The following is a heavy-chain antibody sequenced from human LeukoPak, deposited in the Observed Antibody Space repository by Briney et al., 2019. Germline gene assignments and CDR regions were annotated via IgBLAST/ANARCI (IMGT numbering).Heavy chain of an antibody. V-gene: IGHV3-23*01. D-gene: IGHD3-10*01. CDR2: ISGSGGST. Sequence: PGGSLRLSCAASGFTLSSYAMSWVRQAPGKGLEWVSTISGSGGSTNYADSVKGRFTISRDNSKNTVYLQMNSLRAEDTAVYYFERGMKGSEKITMVRVVIIKTSGLFYMDVWGKGTTVTVSS. CDR1: GFTLSSYA. J-gene: IGHJ6*03. CDR3: ERGMKGSEKITMVRVVIIKTSGLFYMDV.